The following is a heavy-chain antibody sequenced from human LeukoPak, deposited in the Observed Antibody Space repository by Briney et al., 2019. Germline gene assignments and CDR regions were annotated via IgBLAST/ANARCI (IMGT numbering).Heavy chain of an antibody. J-gene: IGHJ5*02. V-gene: IGHV3-30*02. D-gene: IGHD5-18*01. Sequence: PGGSLRLSCAASGFTFSSSGMHWVRQAPGKGLERVPFIGYEGSNNYDGSSKYYADSATGRFTLSRDNSKNTLYLQMNSLRAEDTAVYYCAKDSAAMAWSPFNWFDPWGQGTLVTVSS. CDR2: IGYEGSNNYDGSSK. CDR3: AKDSAAMAWSPFNWFDP. CDR1: GFTFSSSG.